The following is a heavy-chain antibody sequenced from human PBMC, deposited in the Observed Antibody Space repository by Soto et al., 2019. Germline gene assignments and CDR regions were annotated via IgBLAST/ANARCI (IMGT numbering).Heavy chain of an antibody. Sequence: SETLSLTCTVSSGSISSGVYHWSWIRQHPGQGLEWIGYIHYSGSAYYNPSLKSRLSMSIDTSKNQFSLKLSSVTAADTAVYYCGAYNGAGSYFRSSAFDIWGQGTMVT. D-gene: IGHD3-10*01. CDR1: SGSISSGVYH. CDR3: GAYNGAGSYFRSSAFDI. J-gene: IGHJ3*02. CDR2: IHYSGSA. V-gene: IGHV4-31*03.